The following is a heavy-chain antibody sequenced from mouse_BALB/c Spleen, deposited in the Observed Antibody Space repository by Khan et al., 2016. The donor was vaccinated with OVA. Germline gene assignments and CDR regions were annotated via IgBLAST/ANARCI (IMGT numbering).Heavy chain of an antibody. V-gene: IGHV2-6-1*01. J-gene: IGHJ4*01. Sequence: QVQLKESGPGLAAPSQSLSITCTISGFSLTNYGVHWVRQPLGKGLEWLVVIWSDGSTNYNSVLKSRLTITTDNSQSQVFLKMNSLQTDDTAIYFCARQPYYHYNIMDYWGQGTSVTVSS. CDR2: IWSDGST. D-gene: IGHD2-10*01. CDR3: ARQPYYHYNIMDY. CDR1: GFSLTNYG.